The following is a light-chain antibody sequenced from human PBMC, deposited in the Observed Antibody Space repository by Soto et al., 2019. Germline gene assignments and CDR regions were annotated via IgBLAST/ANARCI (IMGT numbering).Light chain of an antibody. CDR1: QSVSSN. Sequence: EIVLTQSPATLSVSPGERATLSCRASQSVSSNLAWYQQKPGQAPRLLIYGASTRASGIPARFSGSGSGTEFTLTISSLQSEDFAVYYCHQYDNLPKTFGQGTRLEIK. V-gene: IGKV3-15*01. CDR3: HQYDNLPKT. CDR2: GAS. J-gene: IGKJ5*01.